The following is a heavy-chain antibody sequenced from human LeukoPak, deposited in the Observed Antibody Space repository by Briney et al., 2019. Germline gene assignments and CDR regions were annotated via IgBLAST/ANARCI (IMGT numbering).Heavy chain of an antibody. D-gene: IGHD6-25*01. V-gene: IGHV1-2*02. J-gene: IGHJ6*02. Sequence: ASVKVSCKASGYTFTGYYMHWVRQAPEHGLKWMGWINPNSGGTNYAQKFQGRVTMTRDTSISTAYMELSRLRSDDTAVYYCARDSWYSSGRYYGMDVWGQGTTVTVS. CDR1: GYTFTGYY. CDR3: ARDSWYSSGRYYGMDV. CDR2: INPNSGGT.